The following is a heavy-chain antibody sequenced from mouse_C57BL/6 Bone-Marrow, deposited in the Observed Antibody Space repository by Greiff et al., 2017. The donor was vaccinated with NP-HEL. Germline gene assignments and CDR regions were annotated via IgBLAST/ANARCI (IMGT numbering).Heavy chain of an antibody. V-gene: IGHV5-4*01. CDR1: GFTFSSYA. J-gene: IGHJ3*01. Sequence: EVKLEESGGGLVKPGGSLKLSCAASGFTFSSYAMSWVRQTPEKRLEWVATISDGGSYTYYPDNVKGRFTISRDNAKNNLYLQMSHLKSEDTAMYYCARDTYYDYDGWFAYWGQGTLVTVSA. D-gene: IGHD2-4*01. CDR3: ARDTYYDYDGWFAY. CDR2: ISDGGSYT.